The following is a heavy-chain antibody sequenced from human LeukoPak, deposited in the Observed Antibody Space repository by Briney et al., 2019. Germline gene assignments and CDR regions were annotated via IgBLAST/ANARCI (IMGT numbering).Heavy chain of an antibody. CDR2: ISGSGGSI. V-gene: IGHV3-23*01. Sequence: GGSLRLPCAASGFTFTNYGMSWVRQAPGKGLEWVSGISGSGGSIYYADSVKGRFTISRDNSKNTLYLQMNSLRAEDTAVYYCAKDRSPSDDWGQGTLVIVSS. CDR3: AKDRSPSDD. CDR1: GFTFTNYG. D-gene: IGHD3-16*02. J-gene: IGHJ4*02.